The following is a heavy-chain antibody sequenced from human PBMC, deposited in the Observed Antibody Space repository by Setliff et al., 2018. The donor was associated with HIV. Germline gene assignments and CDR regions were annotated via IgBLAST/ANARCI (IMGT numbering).Heavy chain of an antibody. V-gene: IGHV3-33*08. CDR3: AREKYDSSPTLDY. CDR2: IWYDGSNK. Sequence: PGGTLRLSCAASGLTFSSYAMSWVRQAPGKGLEWGAVIWYDGSNKYYADSVKGRFTLSRDNSKNTLYLQMNSLRAEDTAVYYCAREKYDSSPTLDYWGQGTLVTSPQ. J-gene: IGHJ4*02. CDR1: GLTFSSYA. D-gene: IGHD3-22*01.